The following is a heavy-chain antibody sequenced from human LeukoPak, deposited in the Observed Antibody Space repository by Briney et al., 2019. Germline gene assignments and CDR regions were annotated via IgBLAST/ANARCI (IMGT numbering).Heavy chain of an antibody. Sequence: GGSLRLSCAASGYTFSSHGMHWVRQAPGKGLEWVAVISYDGSNKYYADSVKGRFTISRDNSKNTLYLQMNSLRAEDTAVYYCARTGGLRKLDYWGQGTLVTVSS. J-gene: IGHJ4*02. CDR2: ISYDGSNK. CDR3: ARTGGLRKLDY. V-gene: IGHV3-30*19. CDR1: GYTFSSHG. D-gene: IGHD4-17*01.